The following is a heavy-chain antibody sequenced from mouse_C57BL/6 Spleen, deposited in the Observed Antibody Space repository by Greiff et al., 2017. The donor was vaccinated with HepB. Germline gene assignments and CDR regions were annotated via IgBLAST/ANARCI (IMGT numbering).Heavy chain of an antibody. CDR3: ASGDDYDERLAY. CDR1: GYTFTDYN. V-gene: IGHV1-18*01. CDR2: INPNNGGT. J-gene: IGHJ3*01. D-gene: IGHD2-4*01. Sequence: SGPELVKPGASVKIPCKASGYTFTDYNMDWVKQSHGKSLEWIGDINPNNGGTIYNQKFKGKATLTVDKSSSTAYMELRSLTSEDTAVYYCASGDDYDERLAYWGQGTLVTVSA.